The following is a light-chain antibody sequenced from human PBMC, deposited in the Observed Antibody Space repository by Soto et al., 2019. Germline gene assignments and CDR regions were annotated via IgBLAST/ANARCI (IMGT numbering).Light chain of an antibody. J-gene: IGKJ2*01. Sequence: DFQMTQSPSSLSASVGDRVTITCQASQDISNYLHWYQQKPGKAPKLLIYDASNLETGVPSRFSGSGSGTDFTFTISSLQPEDIATYYCQQYDNLPYTFGQGTKLEIK. CDR2: DAS. V-gene: IGKV1-33*01. CDR1: QDISNY. CDR3: QQYDNLPYT.